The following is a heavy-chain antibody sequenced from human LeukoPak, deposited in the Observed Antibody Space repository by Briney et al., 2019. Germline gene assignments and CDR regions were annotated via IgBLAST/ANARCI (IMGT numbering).Heavy chain of an antibody. V-gene: IGHV5-51*01. CDR2: IYPGDSDT. CDR3: ASATTVVTREAFDI. Sequence: HGESLKISCKGSGYSFTSYWIGWVRQPPGKGLEWMGIIYPGDSDTRYSPSFQGQVTISADKSISTAYLQWSSLKASDTAMYYCASATTVVTREAFDIWGQGTMVTVSS. D-gene: IGHD4-23*01. J-gene: IGHJ3*02. CDR1: GYSFTSYW.